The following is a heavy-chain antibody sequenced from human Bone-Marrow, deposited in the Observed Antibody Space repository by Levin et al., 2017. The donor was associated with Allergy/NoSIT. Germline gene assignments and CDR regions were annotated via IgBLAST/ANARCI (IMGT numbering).Heavy chain of an antibody. CDR3: ARGVGATRGVDFDY. CDR1: GGSISSSSYY. J-gene: IGHJ4*02. Sequence: PSETLSLTCTVSGGSISSSSYYWGWIRQPPGKGLEWIGSIYYSGSTYYNPSLKSRVTISVDTSKNQFSLKLSSVTAADTAVYYCARGVGATRGVDFDYWGQGTLVTVSS. D-gene: IGHD1-26*01. V-gene: IGHV4-39*07. CDR2: IYYSGST.